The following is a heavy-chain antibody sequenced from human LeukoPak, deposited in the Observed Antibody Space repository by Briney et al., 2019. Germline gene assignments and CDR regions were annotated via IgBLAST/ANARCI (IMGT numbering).Heavy chain of an antibody. CDR1: GFTFSSYA. V-gene: IGHV3-30-3*01. CDR3: GRDMDI. CDR2: ISYDGSNK. Sequence: PGGSLRLSCAASGFTFSSYAMHWVRQAPGKGLEWVAVISYDGSNKYYADSVKGRFTISRDNAKNLLFLQMNSLRVEDTALYYCGRDMDIWGQGTSVTVSS. J-gene: IGHJ6*02.